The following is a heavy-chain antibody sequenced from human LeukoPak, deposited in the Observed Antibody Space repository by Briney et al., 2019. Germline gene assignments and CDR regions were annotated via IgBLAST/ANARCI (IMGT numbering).Heavy chain of an antibody. CDR2: ISSSSSYT. CDR1: GFTFSDCY. CDR3: ARVGRQQLVGDAFDI. Sequence: GGSLRLSCAASGFTFSDCYMSWIRQAPGKGLEWVSYISSSSSYTNYADSVKGRFTISRDNAKNSLYLQMNSLRAEDTAVYYCARVGRQQLVGDAFDIWGQGTMVTVSS. J-gene: IGHJ3*02. D-gene: IGHD6-13*01. V-gene: IGHV3-11*06.